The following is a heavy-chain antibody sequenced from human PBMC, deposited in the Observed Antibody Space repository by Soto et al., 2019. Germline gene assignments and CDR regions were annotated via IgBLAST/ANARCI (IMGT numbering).Heavy chain of an antibody. Sequence: PGGSLRLSCAASGFTFGGFTMGWVRQAAGKGLEWVSDVSPSGGRTYYGDSVRGRFTISRDNSKNTLHLLMNSLRVEDTAMYYCVKAGSDGSCYGHWGQGTLVTVSS. CDR2: VSPSGGRT. CDR3: VKAGSDGSCYGH. J-gene: IGHJ4*02. D-gene: IGHD2-15*01. CDR1: GFTFGGFT. V-gene: IGHV3-23*01.